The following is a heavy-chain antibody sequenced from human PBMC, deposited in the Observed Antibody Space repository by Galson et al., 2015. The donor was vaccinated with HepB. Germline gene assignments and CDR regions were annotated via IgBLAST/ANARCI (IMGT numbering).Heavy chain of an antibody. CDR3: ARHGSDRLRLGELTRFDP. D-gene: IGHD3-16*01. CDR1: GGSISSSSYY. Sequence: ETLSLTCAVSGGSISSSSYYWGWIRQPPGKGLEWIGSIYYSGSTYYNPSLKSRVTISVDTSKNQFSLKLSSVTAADTAVYYCARHGSDRLRLGELTRFDPWGQGTLVTVSS. V-gene: IGHV4-39*01. CDR2: IYYSGST. J-gene: IGHJ5*02.